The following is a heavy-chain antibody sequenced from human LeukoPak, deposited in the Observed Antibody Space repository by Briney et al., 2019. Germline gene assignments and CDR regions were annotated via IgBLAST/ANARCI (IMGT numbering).Heavy chain of an antibody. D-gene: IGHD4-17*01. V-gene: IGHV4-59*01. CDR3: ASADYEDAYI. Sequence: SETLSLTCTVSGGSITGSYWSWIRQPPGKGLEWIGYIYYSGSTNYNPSLKSRVTISLHTSKNQFSLKLNSVTAADTAVYYCASADYEDAYIWGQGTMVTVSS. CDR1: GGSITGSY. CDR2: IYYSGST. J-gene: IGHJ3*02.